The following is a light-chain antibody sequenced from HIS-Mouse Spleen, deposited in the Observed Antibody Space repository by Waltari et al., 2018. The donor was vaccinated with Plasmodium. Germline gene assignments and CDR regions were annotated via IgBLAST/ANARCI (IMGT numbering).Light chain of an antibody. J-gene: IGLJ3*02. V-gene: IGLV3-10*01. CDR3: YSTDSSGNHRV. Sequence: SYELTQPPSVSVSPGQTARITCSGDALPKKYAYWYQQKSGQAPGLVLYEDSKRPSGIPERFSGSSSGTMATLTISGAQVEDEADYDCYSTDSSGNHRVFGGGTKLTVL. CDR2: EDS. CDR1: ALPKKY.